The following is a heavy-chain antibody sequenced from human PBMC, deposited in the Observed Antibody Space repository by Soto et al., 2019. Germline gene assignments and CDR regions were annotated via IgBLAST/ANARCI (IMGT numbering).Heavy chain of an antibody. V-gene: IGHV3-23*01. CDR3: AKDRGNYGDYIGSNYYYYMDV. J-gene: IGHJ6*03. Sequence: GLLRVWCTVAGGTSVGLGISRIRKAQGKGLEWVSAISGSGGSTYYADSVKGRFTISRDNSKNTLYLQMNSLRAEDTAVYYCAKDRGNYGDYIGSNYYYYMDVWGKGTTVTVSS. D-gene: IGHD4-17*01. CDR1: GGTSVGLG. CDR2: ISGSGGST.